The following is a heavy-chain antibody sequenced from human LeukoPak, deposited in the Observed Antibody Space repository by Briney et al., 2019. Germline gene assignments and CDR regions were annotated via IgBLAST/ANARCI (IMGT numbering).Heavy chain of an antibody. CDR2: IYYSGST. D-gene: IGHD6-19*01. CDR1: GGSISSSSYY. V-gene: IGHV4-39*07. Sequence: SETLSLTCTVSGGSISSSSYYWGWIRQPPGKGLEWIGSIYYSGSTYYNPSLKSRVTISVDTSENQFSLKLSSVTAADTAVYYCARDDVKQWLPIYMDVWGKGTTVTVSS. J-gene: IGHJ6*03. CDR3: ARDDVKQWLPIYMDV.